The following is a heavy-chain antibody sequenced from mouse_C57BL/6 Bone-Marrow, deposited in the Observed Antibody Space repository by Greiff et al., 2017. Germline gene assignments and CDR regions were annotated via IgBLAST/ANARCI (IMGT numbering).Heavy chain of an antibody. D-gene: IGHD1-1*01. CDR1: GFTFTDYY. CDR2: IRNKANGYTT. Sequence: EVKLVESGGGLVQPGGSLSLSCAASGFTFTDYYMSWVRQPPGKALEWLGFIRNKANGYTTEYSASVKGRFTISRDNSQSILYLQMNALRAEDSATYYCASYYYGSSYAMDYWGQGTSVTVSS. J-gene: IGHJ4*01. CDR3: ASYYYGSSYAMDY. V-gene: IGHV7-3*01.